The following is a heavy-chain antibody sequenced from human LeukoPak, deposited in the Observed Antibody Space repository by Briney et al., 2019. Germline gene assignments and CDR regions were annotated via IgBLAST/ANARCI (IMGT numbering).Heavy chain of an antibody. CDR1: GGSISNYY. V-gene: IGHV4-39*07. D-gene: IGHD1-14*01. CDR2: IYHSGST. J-gene: IGHJ6*03. Sequence: PSETLSLTCTVSGGSISNYYWAWIRQPPGKGLEWIGTIYHSGSTYYNPSLKSRVTISVDTSKNQFSLNLTSLTAADTAVYYCARDRKYYYHMDVWGKGTTVTVSS. CDR3: ARDRKYYYHMDV.